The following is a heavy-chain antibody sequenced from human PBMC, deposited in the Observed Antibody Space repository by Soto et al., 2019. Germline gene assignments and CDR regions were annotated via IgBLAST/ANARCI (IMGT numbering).Heavy chain of an antibody. J-gene: IGHJ4*02. V-gene: IGHV3-23*01. CDR2: IGSRGGTT. D-gene: IGHD3-10*01. CDR3: VKDYGSGNYPFGDC. CDR1: GFTFSSNA. Sequence: QPGGSLRLSCAASGFTFSSNAMSWVRQAPGKGLEWVSAIGSRGGTTFYADSVKGRFTISRDNYKNTLYLQMNSLRVEDTAVYYCVKDYGSGNYPFGDCWGQGSLVTVSS.